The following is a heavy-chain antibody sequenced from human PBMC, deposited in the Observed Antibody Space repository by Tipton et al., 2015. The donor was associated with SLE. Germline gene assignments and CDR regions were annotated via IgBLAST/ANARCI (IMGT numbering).Heavy chain of an antibody. V-gene: IGHV3-64*01. J-gene: IGHJ6*02. CDR1: GNTFSIFS. CDR2: ISPSGDST. D-gene: IGHD2-2*01. Sequence: SLRLSCAASGNTFSIFSMQWVRQAPGKGLEYVSAISPSGDSTSYANSVKARFTISRDNSKNTLYLQMNSLRAEDTAVYYCARARYCSSTSCYEAYYGMDVWGQGTTVTVSS. CDR3: ARARYCSSTSCYEAYYGMDV.